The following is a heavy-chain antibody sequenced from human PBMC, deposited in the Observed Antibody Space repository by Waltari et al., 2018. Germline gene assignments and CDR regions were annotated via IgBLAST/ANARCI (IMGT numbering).Heavy chain of an antibody. Sequence: QVQLQESGPGLVKPSQTLSLTCTVSGGSISSCRYYWRWIRQPAGKGLEWIGYIYTSGSTNYNPSLKSRVTISVDTSKNQFSLKLSSVTAADTAVYYCARDGYSSSWGAEYFQHWGQGTLVTVSS. D-gene: IGHD6-13*01. CDR3: ARDGYSSSWGAEYFQH. CDR2: IYTSGST. V-gene: IGHV4-61*09. CDR1: GGSISSCRYY. J-gene: IGHJ1*01.